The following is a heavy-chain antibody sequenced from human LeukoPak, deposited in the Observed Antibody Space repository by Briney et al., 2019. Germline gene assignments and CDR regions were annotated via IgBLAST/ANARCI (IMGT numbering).Heavy chain of an antibody. J-gene: IGHJ4*02. CDR3: AREAGTADY. D-gene: IGHD6-13*01. Sequence: GGSLRLSCAVSGSTFSSYWMSWVRQAPGKGLEWVANIKQDGSEKYYVDSVKGRFAISRDNAKNSLYLQMNSLRAEDTAVYYCAREAGTADYWGQGTLVTVSS. CDR1: GSTFSSYW. CDR2: IKQDGSEK. V-gene: IGHV3-7*01.